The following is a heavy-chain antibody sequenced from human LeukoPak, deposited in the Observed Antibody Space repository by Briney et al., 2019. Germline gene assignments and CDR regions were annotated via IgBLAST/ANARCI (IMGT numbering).Heavy chain of an antibody. CDR2: ISAYNGNT. Sequence: ASVKVSCKASGYTFTSYGISWVRQAPRQGLERMGWISAYNGNTNYAQKLQGRVTMTTDTSTSTAYMELRSLRSDDTAVYYCARAPHYYDSSGYLDWGQGTLVTVSS. J-gene: IGHJ4*02. D-gene: IGHD3-22*01. CDR1: GYTFTSYG. CDR3: ARAPHYYDSSGYLD. V-gene: IGHV1-18*01.